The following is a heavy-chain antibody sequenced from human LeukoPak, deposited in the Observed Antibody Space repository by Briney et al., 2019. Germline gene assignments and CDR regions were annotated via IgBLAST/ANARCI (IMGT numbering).Heavy chain of an antibody. CDR1: GYSFSSYW. CDR3: ARDGGGVSSWVSH. V-gene: IGHV5-10-1*01. CDR2: IDPGDSFT. D-gene: IGHD2-8*02. J-gene: IGHJ4*02. Sequence: GESLKISCKGSGYSFSSYWISWVRQVPGKGLEWMGRIDPGDSFTKYRPSLEGRVTISADKSLSTVYLQWSSLKASDTAIYYCARDGGGVSSWVSHWGQGTLVTVSS.